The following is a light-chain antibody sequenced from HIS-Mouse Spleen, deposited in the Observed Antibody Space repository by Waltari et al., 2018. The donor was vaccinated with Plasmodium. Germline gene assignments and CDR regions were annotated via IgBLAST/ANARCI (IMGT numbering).Light chain of an antibody. V-gene: IGLV3-21*02. CDR2: ADS. CDR3: QVWDSSSDHVV. J-gene: IGLJ2*01. Sequence: SYVLTQPPSVSVAPGQTARITCGGNNIGSKSVHWYQQKPGQAPVLVVYADSDRPSGIPERFSGSNSGITATLTISRVEAGDEADYYCQVWDSSSDHVVFGGGTKLTVL. CDR1: NIGSKS.